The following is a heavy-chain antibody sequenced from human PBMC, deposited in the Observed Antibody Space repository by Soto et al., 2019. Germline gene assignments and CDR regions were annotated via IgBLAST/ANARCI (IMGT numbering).Heavy chain of an antibody. CDR2: IYYHGNT. Sequence: QLQLQESGPGLVKPSETLSLTCSVSGGSISSMSYHWGWIRQPPGKGLEWIGSIYYHGNTHYTPSLKTRVTISVDTSKNHFSLTLRTLTAADTAIYYCAGLPVKRPNYAMDAWGQGTSVTVSS. J-gene: IGHJ6*02. CDR3: AGLPVKRPNYAMDA. CDR1: GGSISSMSYH. V-gene: IGHV4-39*01. D-gene: IGHD4-17*01.